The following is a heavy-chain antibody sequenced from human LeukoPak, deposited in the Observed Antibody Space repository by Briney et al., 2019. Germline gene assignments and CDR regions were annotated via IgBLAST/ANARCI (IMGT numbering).Heavy chain of an antibody. J-gene: IGHJ4*02. Sequence: SETLSLTCTVSGGSISSSSYYWGWIRQPPGKGLEWIGSIYYSGSTYYNPSLKSRVTISVDTSKNQFSLKLSSVTAVDTAVYYCAREGRQDYVYFDHWGQGSLVTVSS. CDR1: GGSISSSSYY. V-gene: IGHV4-39*02. CDR2: IYYSGST. D-gene: IGHD4-17*01. CDR3: AREGRQDYVYFDH.